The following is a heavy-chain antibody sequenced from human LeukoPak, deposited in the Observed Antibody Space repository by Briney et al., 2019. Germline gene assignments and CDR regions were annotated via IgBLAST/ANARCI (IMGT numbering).Heavy chain of an antibody. Sequence: GGSLRLSCAASGFTFSSYGMSWVRQAPGKGLEWVSAISGSGGSTYYADSVKGRFTISRDNSKNTLYLQMNSLRAEDTAVYYCAKAIVGQWLVNAFDIWGQGTMVTVSS. D-gene: IGHD6-19*01. CDR3: AKAIVGQWLVNAFDI. CDR1: GFTFSSYG. CDR2: ISGSGGST. V-gene: IGHV3-23*01. J-gene: IGHJ3*02.